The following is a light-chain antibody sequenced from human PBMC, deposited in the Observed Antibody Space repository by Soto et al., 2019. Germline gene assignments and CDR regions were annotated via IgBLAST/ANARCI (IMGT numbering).Light chain of an antibody. J-gene: IGLJ2*01. Sequence: QSALTQPASVSASPGQSITISYTGTSSDVGTYKYVSWYQHHPGKAPKLMIYDVSNRPSGVSNRFSGSKSGNTASPIISGLQTEDEADYYCSSYTTSRTLVFGGGTKVTVL. CDR2: DVS. V-gene: IGLV2-14*03. CDR3: SSYTTSRTLV. CDR1: SSDVGTYKY.